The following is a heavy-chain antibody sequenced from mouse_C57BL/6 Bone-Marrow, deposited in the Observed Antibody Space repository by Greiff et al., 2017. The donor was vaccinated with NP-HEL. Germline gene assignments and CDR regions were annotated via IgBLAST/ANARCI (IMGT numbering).Heavy chain of an antibody. CDR3: AIYYDYDFCFDV. CDR1: GFSLTSYG. V-gene: IGHV2-4*01. D-gene: IGHD2-4*01. Sequence: QVQLKESGPGLVQPSPSLSISCTVSGFSLTSYGVHWVRQPPGKGLEWLGVIWRGGSTAYYAAFISRLSIRKDNSKSQVFFKMNSLQADDAAIYYCAIYYDYDFCFDVWGTGTTVTVSS. CDR2: IWRGGST. J-gene: IGHJ1*03.